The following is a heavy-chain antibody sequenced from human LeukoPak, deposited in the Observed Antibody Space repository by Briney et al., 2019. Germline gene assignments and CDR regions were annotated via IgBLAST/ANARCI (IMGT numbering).Heavy chain of an antibody. CDR1: GFTFDDYG. J-gene: IGHJ4*02. CDR2: LNWNGGST. V-gene: IGHV3-20*04. CDR3: ARASSYDFWSGIDY. D-gene: IGHD3-3*01. Sequence: GGSLSLSCAASGFTFDDYGMSWVRQAPGKGLEWVSGLNWNGGSTGYADSVKGRFTISRDNAKNSLYLQMNSLRAEDTALYYCARASSYDFWSGIDYWGQGTLVTVSS.